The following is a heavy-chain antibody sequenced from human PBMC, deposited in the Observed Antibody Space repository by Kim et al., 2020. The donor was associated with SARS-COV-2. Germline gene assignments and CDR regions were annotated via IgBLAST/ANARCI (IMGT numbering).Heavy chain of an antibody. Sequence: TIYAQKFQGRVTMTEDTYTDTAYMDLSSLRSEDTAVYYCATARGGWYVGYWGQGTLVTVSS. J-gene: IGHJ4*02. V-gene: IGHV1-24*01. D-gene: IGHD6-19*01. CDR3: ATARGGWYVGY. CDR2: T.